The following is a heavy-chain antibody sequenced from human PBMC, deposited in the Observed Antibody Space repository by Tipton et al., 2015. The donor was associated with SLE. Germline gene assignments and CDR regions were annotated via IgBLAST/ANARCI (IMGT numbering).Heavy chain of an antibody. CDR2: IHHSGST. D-gene: IGHD3-3*01. J-gene: IGHJ6*02. CDR3: ARLQYIFGGMDV. CDR1: GGSIRSSNW. V-gene: IGHV4-4*02. Sequence: SLRLSCAVSGGSIRSSNWWSWVRQPPGKGLEWIGEIHHSGSTNSNPSLKSRVTISVDKSKNQFSLKLSSVTVADTAVYYCARLQYIFGGMDVWGEGTTVTVPS.